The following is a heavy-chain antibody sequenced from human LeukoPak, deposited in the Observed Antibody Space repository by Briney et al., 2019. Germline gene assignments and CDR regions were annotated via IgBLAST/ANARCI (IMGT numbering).Heavy chain of an antibody. CDR2: IKQDGSEK. V-gene: IGHV3-7*01. CDR3: TRLDNPNYYSYYMDV. J-gene: IGHJ6*03. D-gene: IGHD1-1*01. CDR1: GFTFSSYW. Sequence: GGSLRLSCAASGFTFSSYWMSWVRQAPGKGLEWVANIKQDGSEKYYVDSVKGRFTISRDNAKNSLYLQMNSLRAEDTAVYYCTRLDNPNYYSYYMDVWGKGTTVTVSS.